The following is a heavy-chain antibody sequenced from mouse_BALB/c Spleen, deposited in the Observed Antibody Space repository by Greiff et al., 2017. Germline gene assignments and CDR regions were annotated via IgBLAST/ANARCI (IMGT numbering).Heavy chain of an antibody. J-gene: IGHJ4*01. CDR2: ISTYYGDA. CDR1: GYTFTDYA. Sequence: QVQLQQSGAELVRPGVSVKLSCKGSGYTFTDYAMHWVKQSHAKSLEWIGVISTYYGDASYNQKFKGKATMTVDKSSSTAYMELARLTSEDSAIYYCARPSDYAMDYWGQGTSVTVSS. CDR3: ARPSDYAMDY. D-gene: IGHD3-1*01. V-gene: IGHV1S137*01.